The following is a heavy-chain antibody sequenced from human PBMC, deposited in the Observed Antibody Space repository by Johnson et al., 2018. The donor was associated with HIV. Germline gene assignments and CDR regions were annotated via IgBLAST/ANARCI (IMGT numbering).Heavy chain of an antibody. CDR1: GFPFSSYG. D-gene: IGHD5-12*01. J-gene: IGHJ3*02. CDR2: MGYDGSKK. Sequence: QVQLVESGGGVDQPGGSLRLSCAASGFPFSSYGMHWVRQAPGKGLEWVAFMGYDGSKKYYADSVRGRFTISKDNSKTTLYLQMNSLRAEDTAVYYCARDADIVATIGEAFDIWGQGTMVTVSS. CDR3: ARDADIVATIGEAFDI. V-gene: IGHV3-30*02.